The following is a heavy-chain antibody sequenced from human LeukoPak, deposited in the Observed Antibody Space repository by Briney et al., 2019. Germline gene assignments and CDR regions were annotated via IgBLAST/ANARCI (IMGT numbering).Heavy chain of an antibody. CDR3: TVDGWLQLGY. V-gene: IGHV3-49*04. CDR1: GFTFGDYA. J-gene: IGHJ4*02. CDR2: IRSKAYGGTT. D-gene: IGHD5-24*01. Sequence: GGSLRLSCTASGFTFGDYAMSWVRQAPGKGLEWVGFIRSKAYGGTTEYAASVKGRFTISRDDSKSIAYLQMNNLKTEDTAVYYCTVDGWLQLGYWGQGTLVTVSS.